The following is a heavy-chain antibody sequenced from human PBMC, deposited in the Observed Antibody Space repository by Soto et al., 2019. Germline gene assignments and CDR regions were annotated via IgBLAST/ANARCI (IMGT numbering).Heavy chain of an antibody. J-gene: IGHJ4*02. V-gene: IGHV3-30*18. CDR3: AKENQHLVHDY. CDR1: GFTFRNYG. CDR2: ISHDGSDK. D-gene: IGHD6-13*01. Sequence: QVQLVESGGGVVRPGRSLRLTCAASGFTFRNYGMHWVRQAPGKGLEWVAVISHDGSDKYYADSMKGRFIISRDNSENTLCLNMKSLKPEDTAVYYCAKENQHLVHDYWGQGKLVTVSS.